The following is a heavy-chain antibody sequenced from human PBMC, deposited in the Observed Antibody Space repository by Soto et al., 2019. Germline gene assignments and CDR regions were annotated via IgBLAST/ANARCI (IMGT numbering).Heavy chain of an antibody. V-gene: IGHV3-7*01. J-gene: IGHJ6*02. CDR1: VFTFSSYF. CDR2: IKQDGSEK. D-gene: IGHD3-10*01. Sequence: WGSMRLCCAASVFTFSSYFMSWSRQNPGQGLEWVANIKQDGSEKYYVDSVKGLFTISRDNAKNSLYLQMNSLRAENTAVYYCARSVYGSGSFHYYYYGMDVWGQGTTVTVSS. CDR3: ARSVYGSGSFHYYYYGMDV.